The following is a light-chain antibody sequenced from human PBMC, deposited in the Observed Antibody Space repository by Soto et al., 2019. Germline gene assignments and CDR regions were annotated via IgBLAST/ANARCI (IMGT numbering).Light chain of an antibody. J-gene: IGKJ5*01. CDR2: GTS. CDR1: QSVASN. CDR3: QHYNNWPIT. Sequence: EIVSTPSQYSLSVSAGESFTPSCRASQSVASNLAWYQQKPGQAPRLLIYGTSTRATGVPARFSGSGSGTDFTLTISSLQAADFAVYHCQHYNNWPITFGQGTRLEIK. V-gene: IGKV3-15*01.